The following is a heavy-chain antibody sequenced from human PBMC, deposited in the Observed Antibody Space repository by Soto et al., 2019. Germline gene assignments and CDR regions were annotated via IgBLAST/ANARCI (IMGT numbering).Heavy chain of an antibody. V-gene: IGHV4-59*08. CDR1: GGSISNYY. CDR2: FYYSGST. J-gene: IGHJ4*02. Sequence: SETLSLTCTVSGGSISNYYWSWIRQPPGKGLEWIGYFYYSGSTYYNPSLKSRVTISVDTSKNQFSLKLSSVTAADTAVYYCARVYGDYGDLYFDYWGQGTLVTVSS. CDR3: ARVYGDYGDLYFDY. D-gene: IGHD4-17*01.